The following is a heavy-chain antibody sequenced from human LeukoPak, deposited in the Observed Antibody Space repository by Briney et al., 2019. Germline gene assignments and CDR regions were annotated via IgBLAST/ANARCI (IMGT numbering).Heavy chain of an antibody. D-gene: IGHD3-10*01. CDR2: IYPGDSDT. Sequence: GESLKISCKGSGYSFTSDWIAWVRQMPGKGLEWMGIIYPGDSDTRYSPSFQGQVTISADKSISTAYLQWSSLKASDTAMYYCAKFYGSGSYSSGSRSRFDPWGQGTLVTVSS. CDR3: AKFYGSGSYSSGSRSRFDP. J-gene: IGHJ5*02. CDR1: GYSFTSDW. V-gene: IGHV5-51*01.